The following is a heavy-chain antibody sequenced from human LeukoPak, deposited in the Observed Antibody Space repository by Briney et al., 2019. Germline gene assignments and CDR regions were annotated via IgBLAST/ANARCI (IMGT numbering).Heavy chain of an antibody. D-gene: IGHD3-22*01. CDR3: ARSVENVIVVVTNPDAFDI. Sequence: SETLSLTCTVSGGSISSSSYYWGWIRQPPGKGLEWIGSIYYSGSTYYNPSLKSRVTISVDTSKNQFSLKLSSVTAADTAVYYCARSVENVIVVVTNPDAFDIWGQGTMVTVSS. V-gene: IGHV4-39*07. CDR2: IYYSGST. J-gene: IGHJ3*02. CDR1: GGSISSSSYY.